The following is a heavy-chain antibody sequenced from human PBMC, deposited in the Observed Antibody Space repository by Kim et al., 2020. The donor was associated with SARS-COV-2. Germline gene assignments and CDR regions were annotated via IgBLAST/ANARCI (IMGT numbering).Heavy chain of an antibody. V-gene: IGHV4-59*13. CDR2: IYYSGST. J-gene: IGHJ5*02. CDR3: ARTPDSPWFDP. Sequence: SETLSLTCTVSGGSISSYYWSWIRQPPGKGLEWIGYIYYSGSTNYNPSLKSRVTISVDTSKNQFSLKLSSVTAADTAVYYCARTPDSPWFDPWGQGTLVTVSS. CDR1: GGSISSYY. D-gene: IGHD2-15*01.